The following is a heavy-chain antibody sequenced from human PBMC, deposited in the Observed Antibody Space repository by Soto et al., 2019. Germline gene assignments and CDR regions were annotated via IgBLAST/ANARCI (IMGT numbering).Heavy chain of an antibody. V-gene: IGHV5-51*01. CDR2: IYPGDSDT. Sequence: EVQLVQSGAEVKKPGESLKISCKGSGYSFTSYWIGWVRQMPGKGLEWMGIIYPGDSDTRYSPSFQGQVTISADKSISTAYLQWSSLKASDTAMYYCARFRGAVAGTDGLSDAFDIWGQGTMVTVSS. J-gene: IGHJ3*02. CDR1: GYSFTSYW. CDR3: ARFRGAVAGTDGLSDAFDI. D-gene: IGHD6-19*01.